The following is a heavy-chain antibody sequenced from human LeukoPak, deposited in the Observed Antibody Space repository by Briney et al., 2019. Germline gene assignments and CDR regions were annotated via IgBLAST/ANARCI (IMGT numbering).Heavy chain of an antibody. Sequence: GGSLRLSCAASGFTFNNYWMHWVRQVPGKGLVWVSRINSDGSSTSYADSVKGRFTISRDNAKNTMYLQMNSLRAEDTAVYYCARGSRSGVVERDAFDIWGQGTMVTVSS. V-gene: IGHV3-74*01. D-gene: IGHD3-3*01. CDR1: GFTFNNYW. CDR2: INSDGSST. CDR3: ARGSRSGVVERDAFDI. J-gene: IGHJ3*02.